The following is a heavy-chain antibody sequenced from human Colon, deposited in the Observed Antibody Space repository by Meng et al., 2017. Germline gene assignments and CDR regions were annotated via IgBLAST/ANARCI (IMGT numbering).Heavy chain of an antibody. Sequence: VQLQESGPGLVMPSETLSLTCTVSGGSVISNSYYWSWILQPPGKGLEWIGFIYYSGSTNYNPSLKSRVTISVDTSKNQFSLKVSSVTAADTAVYYCARDSGYDKNWFDPWGQGTLVTVSS. CDR3: ARDSGYDKNWFDP. J-gene: IGHJ5*02. V-gene: IGHV4-61*01. CDR1: GGSVISNSYY. CDR2: IYYSGST. D-gene: IGHD5-12*01.